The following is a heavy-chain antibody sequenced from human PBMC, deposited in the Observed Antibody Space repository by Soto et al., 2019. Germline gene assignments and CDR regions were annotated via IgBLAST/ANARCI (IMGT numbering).Heavy chain of an antibody. CDR1: GASVSHGY. D-gene: IGHD3-22*01. J-gene: IGHJ5*02. Sequence: QMQLQESGPGLVKPSETLSLTCTVSGASVSHGYWSWIRQPPGKGLEWIGFMYFGGSFNSNPSPTGRVTLSVETSKNQFAMKLTSVTAADTAVYYCARSYYDRTGFAVVPWGQGTLVTVSS. V-gene: IGHV4-59*02. CDR3: ARSYYDRTGFAVVP. CDR2: MYFGGSF.